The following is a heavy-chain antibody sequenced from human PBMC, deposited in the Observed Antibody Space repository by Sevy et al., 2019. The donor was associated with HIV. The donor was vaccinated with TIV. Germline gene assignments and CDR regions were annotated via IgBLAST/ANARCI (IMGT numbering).Heavy chain of an antibody. D-gene: IGHD3-10*01. CDR3: ARDPPKGSRGSWFDT. CDR2: LYSAGST. J-gene: IGHJ5*02. Sequence: GGSLRLSCAASGLTVSSNYMSWVRQAPGKGLEWVSTLYSAGSTFYAESVKGRFTISSDNSKNTLYLQMNSLRAEDTAVYYCARDPPKGSRGSWFDTWGQGTLVTVSS. V-gene: IGHV3-53*01. CDR1: GLTVSSNY.